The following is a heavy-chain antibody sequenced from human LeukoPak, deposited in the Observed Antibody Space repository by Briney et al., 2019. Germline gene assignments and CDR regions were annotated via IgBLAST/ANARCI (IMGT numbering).Heavy chain of an antibody. D-gene: IGHD3-9*01. CDR3: ARNPPTIFGHFDL. CDR1: GGSFSGYY. CDR2: VYSSGST. Sequence: SETLSLTCAVYGGSFSGYYWSWIRQPAGKGLEWIGRVYSSGSTNYNPSLNSRVTISLDTSKNQFSLKMTSVTAADTAVYYCARNPPTIFGHFDLWGRGTLATVSS. V-gene: IGHV4-59*10. J-gene: IGHJ2*01.